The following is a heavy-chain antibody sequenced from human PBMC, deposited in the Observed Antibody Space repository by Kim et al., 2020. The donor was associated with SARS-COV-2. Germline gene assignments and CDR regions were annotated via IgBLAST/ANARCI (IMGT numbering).Heavy chain of an antibody. CDR2: ISSNGGST. J-gene: IGHJ4*02. CDR3: VKDLFGSLRYGSSTSCYAYSSICDEDY. CDR1: GFTFSSYA. Sequence: GGSLRLSCSASGFTFSSYAMHWVRQAPGKGLEYVSAISSNGGSTYYADSVKGRFTISRDNSKNTLCLQMSSLRAEDTAVYYCVKDLFGSLRYGSSTSCYAYSSICDEDYWGQGTLVTVSS. D-gene: IGHD2-2*01. V-gene: IGHV3-64D*06.